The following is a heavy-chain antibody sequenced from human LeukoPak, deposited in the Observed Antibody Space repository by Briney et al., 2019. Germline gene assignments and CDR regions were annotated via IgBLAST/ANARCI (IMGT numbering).Heavy chain of an antibody. V-gene: IGHV4-61*02. D-gene: IGHD3-22*01. CDR2: IYTSGST. Sequence: SQTLSLTCTVSGGSISSGSYYWSWIRQPAGKGLEWIGRIYTSGSTNYNPSLKSRVTMSVDTSKNQFSLKLSSVTAADTAVYYCARNYYDGSGYSRPNWFDPWGQGTLVTVSS. CDR3: ARNYYDGSGYSRPNWFDP. J-gene: IGHJ5*02. CDR1: GGSISSGSYY.